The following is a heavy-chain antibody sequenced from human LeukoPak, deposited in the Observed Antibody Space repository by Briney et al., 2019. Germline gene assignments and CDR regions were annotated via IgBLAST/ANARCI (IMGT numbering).Heavy chain of an antibody. J-gene: IGHJ3*02. CDR2: ISSSSSYI. CDR1: GFTFSNYS. D-gene: IGHD6-19*01. CDR3: ARAARTVAGNGDAFDI. V-gene: IGHV3-21*01. Sequence: GGSLRLSCAASGFTFSNYSMNWVRQAPGKGLEWVSSISSSSSYIYYADSVKGRFTISRDNAKNSLYLQMNSLRAEDTAVYYCARAARTVAGNGDAFDIWGQGTMVTVSS.